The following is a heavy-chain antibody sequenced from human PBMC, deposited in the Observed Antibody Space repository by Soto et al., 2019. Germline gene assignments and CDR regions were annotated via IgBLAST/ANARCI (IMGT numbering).Heavy chain of an antibody. D-gene: IGHD5-12*01. Sequence: SETLSVTCTVSCASISSSYWSWIRQSPGKGLEWIGYAYHTGSTNYNPSLKSRVTISLDTSKSQFSLNLTSLTTADTAVYFCARGGNRYSNVASGVGGFDYWGQGSLVTVSS. J-gene: IGHJ4*02. V-gene: IGHV4-59*01. CDR2: AYHTGST. CDR1: CASISSSY. CDR3: ARGGNRYSNVASGVGGFDY.